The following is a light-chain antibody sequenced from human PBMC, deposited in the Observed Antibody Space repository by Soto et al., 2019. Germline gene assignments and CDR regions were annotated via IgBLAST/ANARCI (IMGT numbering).Light chain of an antibody. CDR1: SSDVGGYNY. CDR2: DVS. Sequence: QSALTQPASVSVSPGQSITSSCTGTSSDVGGYNYVSWYQHHPGKAPKLIIYDVSNRPSGVSIRFSGSKSDNTASLTISGLQPEDEADYHCSSYTTSNTRQIVFGTGTKLTVL. CDR3: SSYTTSNTRQIV. V-gene: IGLV2-14*03. J-gene: IGLJ1*01.